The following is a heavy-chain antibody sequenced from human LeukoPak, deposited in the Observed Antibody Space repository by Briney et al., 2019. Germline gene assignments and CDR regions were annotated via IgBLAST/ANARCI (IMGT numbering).Heavy chain of an antibody. V-gene: IGHV4-59*08. J-gene: IGHJ4*02. Sequence: MPSETLSLTCTVSGGSSSSYYWSWIRQPPGKGLEWIGYIYYSGSTNYNPSLKSRVTISVDTSKNQFSLKLSSVTAADTAVYYCARLGFGDLFDYWGQGTLVTVSS. CDR2: IYYSGST. CDR1: GGSSSSYY. CDR3: ARLGFGDLFDY. D-gene: IGHD3-10*01.